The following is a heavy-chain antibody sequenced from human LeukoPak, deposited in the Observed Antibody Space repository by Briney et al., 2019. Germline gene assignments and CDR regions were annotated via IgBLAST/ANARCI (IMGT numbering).Heavy chain of an antibody. J-gene: IGHJ3*02. V-gene: IGHV4-59*01. D-gene: IGHD6-13*01. CDR1: GGSIYSYY. CDR2: VYYSGST. Sequence: SETLSLTCTVPGGSIYSYYWSWIRQPPGKGLEWIGYVYYSGSTNYNPSLKSRVTISVDTSKNQFSLKLSSVTAADTAVYYCARGAGTNAFDIWGQGTMVTVSS. CDR3: ARGAGTNAFDI.